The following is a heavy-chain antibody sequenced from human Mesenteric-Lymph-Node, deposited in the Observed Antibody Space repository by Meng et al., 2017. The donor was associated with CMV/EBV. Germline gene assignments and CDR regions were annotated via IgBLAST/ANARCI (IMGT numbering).Heavy chain of an antibody. CDR1: GFTFSSYS. J-gene: IGHJ6*02. V-gene: IGHV3-21*01. Sequence: GESLKISCAASGFTFSSYSMNWVRQAPGKGLEWVSSISSSSSYIYYADSVKGRFTISRDNAKNSLYLQMNSLRAEDTAVYYCARRLYCGGDCYHSYYYYGMDVWGQGTTVTVSS. D-gene: IGHD2-21*01. CDR2: ISSSSSYI. CDR3: ARRLYCGGDCYHSYYYYGMDV.